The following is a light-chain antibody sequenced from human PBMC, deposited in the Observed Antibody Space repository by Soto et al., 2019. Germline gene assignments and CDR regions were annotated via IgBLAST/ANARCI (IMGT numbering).Light chain of an antibody. Sequence: QSALTQPRSVSGSPGQSVTISCTGTSSDVGGYNYVSWYQQRPGKAPKLMIYDVSKRPSGVPDRFSGSKSGNTASLTISGLQAEDEADYYCCSYAGSYIYVFGPGTKLTVL. CDR2: DVS. J-gene: IGLJ1*01. V-gene: IGLV2-11*01. CDR3: CSYAGSYIYV. CDR1: SSDVGGYNY.